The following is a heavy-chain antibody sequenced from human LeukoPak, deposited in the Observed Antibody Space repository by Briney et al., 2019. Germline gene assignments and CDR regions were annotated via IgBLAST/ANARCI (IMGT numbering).Heavy chain of an antibody. CDR3: ARDRYYYDSSGYYASRYYYYYMDV. CDR1: GGSISSYY. D-gene: IGHD3-22*01. Sequence: PSETLSLTCTVSGGSISSYYWSWIRQPPGKGREWIGYIYYSGSTNYNPSLKSRVTISVDTSKNQFSLKLSSVTAADTAVYYCARDRYYYDSSGYYASRYYYYYMDVWGKGTTVTVSS. CDR2: IYYSGST. J-gene: IGHJ6*03. V-gene: IGHV4-59*01.